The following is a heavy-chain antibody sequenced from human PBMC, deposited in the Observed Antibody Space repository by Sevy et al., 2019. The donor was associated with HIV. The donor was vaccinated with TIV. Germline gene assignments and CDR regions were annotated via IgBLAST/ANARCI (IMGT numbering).Heavy chain of an antibody. J-gene: IGHJ6*03. CDR3: AREGFFYDIHYYYYMDV. CDR1: GFTFSSYA. D-gene: IGHD3-9*01. Sequence: GGSLRLSCAASGFTFSSYAMHWVRQAPGKGLEWVAVISYDGSNKYYADSVKGRFTISRDNSKNTLYLQMNSLRAEDTAVYYCAREGFFYDIHYYYYMDVWGKGTTVTVSS. CDR2: ISYDGSNK. V-gene: IGHV3-30-3*01.